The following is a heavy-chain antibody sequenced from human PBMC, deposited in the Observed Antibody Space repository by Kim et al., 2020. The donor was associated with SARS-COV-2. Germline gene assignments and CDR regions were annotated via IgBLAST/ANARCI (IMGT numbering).Heavy chain of an antibody. CDR3: ARGAGSSGWYNFDY. Sequence: AQKLQGRVTMTRETSISTAYMELSRLRSDDTAVYYCARGAGSSGWYNFDYWGQGTLVTVSS. D-gene: IGHD6-19*01. V-gene: IGHV1-2*02. J-gene: IGHJ4*02.